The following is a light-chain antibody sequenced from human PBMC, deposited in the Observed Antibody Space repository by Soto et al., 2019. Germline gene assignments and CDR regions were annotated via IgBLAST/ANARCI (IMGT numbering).Light chain of an antibody. CDR3: QQYDDWPET. CDR2: AAS. CDR1: QGVSTN. Sequence: EIVMTQSPATLSVSPGERATLSCRASQGVSTNLAWYQQKRGQAPRLLIYAASTRATGIPARFSGSGSGTAFTLTISSLQSGDFAVYYCQQYDDWPETFGQGTKVEIK. J-gene: IGKJ1*01. V-gene: IGKV3-15*01.